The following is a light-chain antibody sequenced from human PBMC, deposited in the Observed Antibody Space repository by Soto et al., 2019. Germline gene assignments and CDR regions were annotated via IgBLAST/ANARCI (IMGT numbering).Light chain of an antibody. CDR3: LQHYXYXXT. V-gene: IGKV1-17*01. Sequence: DIPMTQSPSSLSASVGDRVTITCRASQGIRNDLSWYQQKPGKAPKRLIYAASSLHSGVPSRFSGSESGTEFTLAISGQQPEDFATXYXLQHYXYXXTFGQGTKVDIK. J-gene: IGKJ1*01. CDR1: QGIRND. CDR2: AAS.